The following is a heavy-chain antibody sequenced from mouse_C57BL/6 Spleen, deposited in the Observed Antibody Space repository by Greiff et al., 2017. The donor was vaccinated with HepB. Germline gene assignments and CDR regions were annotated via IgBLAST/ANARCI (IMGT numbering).Heavy chain of an antibody. CDR1: GYTFTSYW. D-gene: IGHD2-4*01. Sequence: QVQLQQPGAELVRPGSSVKLSCKASGYTFTSYWMDWVKQRPGQGLEWIGNIYPSDSETHYNQKFKDKATLTVDKSSSTAYMQLSSLTSEDSAVYYCAMAYYDYYYAMDYWGQGTSVTVSS. CDR2: IYPSDSET. V-gene: IGHV1-61*01. CDR3: AMAYYDYYYAMDY. J-gene: IGHJ4*01.